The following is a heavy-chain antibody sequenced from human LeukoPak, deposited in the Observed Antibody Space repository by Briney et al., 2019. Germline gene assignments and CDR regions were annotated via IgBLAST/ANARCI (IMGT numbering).Heavy chain of an antibody. CDR1: GGCFSDYS. Sequence: SETLPLTCAVYGGCFSDYSWSWLRQPPGNALNCIGGIYYSGSTSYNPSLKSRVTISVDTSKNQFSLELSSVTASDTAVYFCARQGQQLAGLHHYFYMDVWGKGTTVTVSS. J-gene: IGHJ6*03. CDR3: ARQGQQLAGLHHYFYMDV. V-gene: IGHV4-59*08. D-gene: IGHD6-13*01. CDR2: IYYSGST.